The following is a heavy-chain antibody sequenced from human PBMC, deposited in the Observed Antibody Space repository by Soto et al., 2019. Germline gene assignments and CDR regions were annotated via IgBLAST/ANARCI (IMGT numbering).Heavy chain of an antibody. D-gene: IGHD3-3*01. CDR3: ARLQNADDFWSGATMGYFDY. CDR2: ISYDGSNK. V-gene: IGHV3-30-3*01. Sequence: QVQLVESGGGVVQPGRSLRLSCAASGFTFSSYAMHWVRQAPGKGLEWVAVISYDGSNKYYADSVKGRFTISRDNSKNTLYLQMNSLRAEDTAVYYCARLQNADDFWSGATMGYFDYWGQGTLVTVSS. J-gene: IGHJ4*02. CDR1: GFTFSSYA.